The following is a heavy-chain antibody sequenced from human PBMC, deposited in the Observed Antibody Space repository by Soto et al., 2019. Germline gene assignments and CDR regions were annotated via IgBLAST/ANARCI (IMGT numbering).Heavy chain of an antibody. Sequence: PGGPLRLSCAASGFTFSSYGMHWVRQAPGKGLEWVAVIWYDGSNKYYADSVKGRFTISRDNSKNTLYLQMNSLRAEDTAAYYCARGTLGDFWSGYRLRYYYGMDVWGQGTTVTVSS. V-gene: IGHV3-33*01. CDR1: GFTFSSYG. J-gene: IGHJ6*02. CDR3: ARGTLGDFWSGYRLRYYYGMDV. CDR2: IWYDGSNK. D-gene: IGHD3-3*01.